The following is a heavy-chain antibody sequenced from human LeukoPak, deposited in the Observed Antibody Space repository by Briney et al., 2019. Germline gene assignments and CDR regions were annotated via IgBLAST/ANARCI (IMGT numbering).Heavy chain of an antibody. J-gene: IGHJ3*01. Sequence: PSQTLSLTCTVSGGSIRDDYWSWVRQPVGKGLEWIGRIYSSGGYTAYNPSLRSRATVAVDTPKKKISLELTSVTAADTAVYYCTRGAFRTQDPFDVWGQGTMVTVSA. CDR1: GGSIRDDY. CDR3: TRGAFRTQDPFDV. V-gene: IGHV4-4*07. D-gene: IGHD3-3*02. CDR2: IYSSGGYT.